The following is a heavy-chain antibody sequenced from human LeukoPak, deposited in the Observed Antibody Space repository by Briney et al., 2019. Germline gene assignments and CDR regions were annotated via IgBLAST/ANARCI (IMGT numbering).Heavy chain of an antibody. CDR1: GGTFSSYA. J-gene: IGHJ3*02. CDR2: IIPIFGTA. CDR3: ASRYRIAARLDAFDI. Sequence: SVKVSCKASGGTFSSYAISWVRQAPGQGLEWMGGIIPIFGTANYAQKFQGRVTITTDESTSTAYMELSSLRSEDTAVYYRASRYRIAARLDAFDIWGQGTMVTVSS. V-gene: IGHV1-69*05. D-gene: IGHD6-6*01.